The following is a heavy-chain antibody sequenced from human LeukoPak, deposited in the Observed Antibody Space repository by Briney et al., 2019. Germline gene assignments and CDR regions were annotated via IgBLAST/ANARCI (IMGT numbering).Heavy chain of an antibody. J-gene: IGHJ4*02. CDR3: ARDTVRQLVGPTGYYFDY. Sequence: SVKVSCKASGGTFSSYAISWVLQAPGQGLEWMGGIIPIFGTANYAQKFQGRVTITSDESTSTAYMELSRLRSEDTAVYYCARDTVRQLVGPTGYYFDYWGQGTLVTVSS. CDR1: GGTFSSYA. CDR2: IIPIFGTA. D-gene: IGHD6-6*01. V-gene: IGHV1-69*01.